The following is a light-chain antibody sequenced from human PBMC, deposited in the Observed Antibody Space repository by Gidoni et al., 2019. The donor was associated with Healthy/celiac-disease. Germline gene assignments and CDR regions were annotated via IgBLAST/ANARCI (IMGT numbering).Light chain of an antibody. CDR1: QSVSSY. CDR3: QQRSNWPLT. Sequence: IFLTHPPATLSLSPGERATLSCRASQSVSSYLAWYQQKPGQAPRLLIYDASNRATGIPARFSGSGSGTDFTLTISSLEPEDFAVYYCQQRSNWPLTFGGGTKVEIK. CDR2: DAS. J-gene: IGKJ4*02. V-gene: IGKV3-11*01.